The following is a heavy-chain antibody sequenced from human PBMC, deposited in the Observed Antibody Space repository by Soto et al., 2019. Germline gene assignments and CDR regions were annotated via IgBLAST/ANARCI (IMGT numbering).Heavy chain of an antibody. V-gene: IGHV3-48*02. CDR2: ISESTSGI. CDR3: VSDFHYAFDI. Sequence: EVQLVESGGGLVQPGGSLRLSCAASGFTFSSYSMNWVRQAPGKGLEWVSYISESTSGIYYADSVKGRFTISRDNAKNSLYLQMNSLRDEDTAVYYCVSDFHYAFDIWGQGTMLTVSS. J-gene: IGHJ3*02. CDR1: GFTFSSYS.